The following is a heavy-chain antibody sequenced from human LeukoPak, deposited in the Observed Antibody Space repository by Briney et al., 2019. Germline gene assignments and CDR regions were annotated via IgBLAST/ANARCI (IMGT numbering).Heavy chain of an antibody. CDR1: GFTFSTYS. J-gene: IGHJ4*02. D-gene: IGHD3-22*01. CDR3: AKVNYYPPYF. Sequence: GGYLRLSCAASGFTFSTYSMSWVRQAPGKGLEWVSTIDVTTGISYYAVSVKGRFTISRDNFQNTLFLQLNNLRVDDTAVYYCAKVNYYPPYFWGQGTLVTVSS. CDR2: IDVTTGIS. V-gene: IGHV3-23*01.